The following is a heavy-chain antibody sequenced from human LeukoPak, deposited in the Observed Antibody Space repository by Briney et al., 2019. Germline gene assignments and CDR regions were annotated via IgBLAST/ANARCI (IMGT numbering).Heavy chain of an antibody. J-gene: IGHJ4*02. CDR1: GFTVSSNY. CDR3: ARGIRYGGNSYYYFDY. V-gene: IGHV3-66*01. D-gene: IGHD4-23*01. CDR2: IYSDGST. Sequence: PGGSLRLSCAASGFTVSSNYMSWVRQAPGKGLEWVSVIYSDGSTYYADSVKGRFTISRDNSKNTLYLQMNSLRAEDTAVYYCARGIRYGGNSYYYFDYWGQGTLVTVSS.